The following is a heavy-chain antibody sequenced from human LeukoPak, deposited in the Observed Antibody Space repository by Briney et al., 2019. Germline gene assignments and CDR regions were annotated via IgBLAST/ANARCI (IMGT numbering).Heavy chain of an antibody. V-gene: IGHV3-20*01. CDR2: INWNGGST. CDR1: GFTFDDYG. D-gene: IGHD2-8*01. CDR3: ARDIGGKQPMVYNWFDP. J-gene: IGHJ5*02. Sequence: GGSLRLSCAASGFTFDDYGMSWVRQAPGKGLEWVSGINWNGGSTGYADSVKGRFTISRDNAKNSLYLQMNSLRAEDTALYHCARDIGGKQPMVYNWFDPWGQGTLVTVSS.